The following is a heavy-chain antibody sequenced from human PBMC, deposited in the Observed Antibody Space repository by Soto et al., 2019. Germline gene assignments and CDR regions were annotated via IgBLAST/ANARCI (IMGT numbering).Heavy chain of an antibody. V-gene: IGHV3-64D*08. J-gene: IGHJ4*02. D-gene: IGHD3-22*01. Sequence: GGSLRLSCSASGFIFRSYAMHWVRQAPGTGLEYLSSISSNGDMTYYADSVKGRFTISRDNSKNIVYLQMSSLRVEDAAVYYCVKDTNYYDSSGYDRTFDYWGQGALVTV. CDR1: GFIFRSYA. CDR2: ISSNGDMT. CDR3: VKDTNYYDSSGYDRTFDY.